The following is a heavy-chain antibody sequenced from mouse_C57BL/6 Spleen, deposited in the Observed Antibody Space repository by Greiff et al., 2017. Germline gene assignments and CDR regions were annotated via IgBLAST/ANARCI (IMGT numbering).Heavy chain of an antibody. D-gene: IGHD3-2*02. CDR2: ISDGGSYT. CDR3: ARAGQLRLPAMDY. CDR1: GFTFSSYA. Sequence: DVHLVESGGGLVKPGGSLKLSCAASGFTFSSYAMSWVRQTPEKRLEWVATISDGGSYTYYPDNVKGRFTISRDNAKNNLYLQMSHLKSEDTAMYYCARAGQLRLPAMDYWGQGTSVTVSS. V-gene: IGHV5-4*01. J-gene: IGHJ4*01.